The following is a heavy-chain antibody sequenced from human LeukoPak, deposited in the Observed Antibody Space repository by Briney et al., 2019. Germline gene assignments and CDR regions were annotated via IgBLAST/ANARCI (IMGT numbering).Heavy chain of an antibody. CDR3: ARGGSSSWYFFDY. CDR1: GGSISSYY. D-gene: IGHD6-13*01. CDR2: IYYSGST. V-gene: IGHV4-59*01. Sequence: SETLSLTCTVSGGSISSYYWSWIRQPPGKGLEWIGYIYYSGSTNYNPSLKSRVTISVKTSKNQFSLKLSSVTAADTAVYYCARGGSSSWYFFDYWGQGTLVTVSS. J-gene: IGHJ4*02.